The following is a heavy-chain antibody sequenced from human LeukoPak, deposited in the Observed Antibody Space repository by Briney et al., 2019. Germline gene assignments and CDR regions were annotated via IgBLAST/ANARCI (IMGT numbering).Heavy chain of an antibody. V-gene: IGHV4-59*01. D-gene: IGHD5-12*01. CDR3: ASGRGYSGYDYYFDY. J-gene: IGHJ4*02. CDR1: GGSFGGYY. Sequence: ASETLSLTCAVYGGSFGGYYWSWIRQPPGKGLEWIGYIYYSGSTNYNPSLKSRVTISVDTSKNQFSLKLSSVTAADTAVYYCASGRGYSGYDYYFDYWGQGTLVTVSS. CDR2: IYYSGST.